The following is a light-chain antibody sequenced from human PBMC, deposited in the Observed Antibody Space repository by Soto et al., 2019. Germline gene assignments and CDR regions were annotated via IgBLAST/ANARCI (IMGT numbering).Light chain of an antibody. Sequence: QSGLTQPRSVSGSPGQSVTISCTGTSGDVGGYNFVSWYQQHPGKVPTLVIFDVSHRPSGVPDRFSGSKSGNTASLTISGLQAEDEADYYCCSYGGSYTWVFGGGTKVTVL. CDR2: DVS. J-gene: IGLJ2*01. CDR1: SGDVGGYNF. V-gene: IGLV2-11*01. CDR3: CSYGGSYTWV.